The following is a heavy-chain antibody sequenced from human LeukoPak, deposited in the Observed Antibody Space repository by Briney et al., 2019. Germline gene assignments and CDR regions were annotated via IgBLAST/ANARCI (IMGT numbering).Heavy chain of an antibody. CDR1: GFTLSDYS. CDR3: ARSYGDAYYYYTLDV. D-gene: IGHD4-17*01. Sequence: PGGSLRLSCAASGFTLSDYSMNWVRQAPGKGLEWVSSITTTSSYIYYADAVKGRFTISRDNAKNSLYLQMSSLRGEDTAVYFCARSYGDAYYYYTLDVWGQGTTVTVSS. J-gene: IGHJ6*02. V-gene: IGHV3-21*01. CDR2: ITTTSSYI.